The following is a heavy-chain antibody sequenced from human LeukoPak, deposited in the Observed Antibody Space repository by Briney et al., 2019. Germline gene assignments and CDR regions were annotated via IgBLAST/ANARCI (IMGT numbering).Heavy chain of an antibody. J-gene: IGHJ4*02. CDR3: ARDYYDSSGYYYGLDY. CDR1: GGSISSYY. D-gene: IGHD3-22*01. V-gene: IGHV4-59*01. CDR2: IYYSGST. Sequence: SETLSLTCAVSGGSISSYYWSWIRQPPGKGLEWIGYIYYSGSTNYNPSLKSRVTISVDTSKNQFSLKLSSVTAADTAVYYCARDYYDSSGYYYGLDYWGQGTLVTVSS.